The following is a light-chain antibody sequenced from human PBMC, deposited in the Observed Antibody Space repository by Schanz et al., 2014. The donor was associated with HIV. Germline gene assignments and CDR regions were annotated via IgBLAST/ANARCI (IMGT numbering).Light chain of an antibody. J-gene: IGLJ2*01. CDR2: QDN. Sequence: SSELTQPPSMSVSPRQTATITCSGDTLGDRYVCWYQQKPGQSPVLVIYQDNKRPSGIPERFSGSNSGNTATLTISETQTMDEADYYCQAWDSGTVVFGGGTKLTVL. CDR3: QAWDSGTVV. CDR1: TLGDRY. V-gene: IGLV3-1*01.